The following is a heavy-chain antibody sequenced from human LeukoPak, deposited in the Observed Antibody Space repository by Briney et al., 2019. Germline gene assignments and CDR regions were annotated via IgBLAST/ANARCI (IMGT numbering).Heavy chain of an antibody. D-gene: IGHD3-22*01. J-gene: IGHJ4*02. CDR2: TYYRSKWYN. Sequence: HSQTLSLTCAISGDSVSSNSAAWNWIRQSPSRGLGWLGRTYYRSKWYNDYAVSVKSRITINPDTSKNQFSLQLNSVTAADTAVYYCARDIGGEWLLLHYFDYWGQGTLVTVSS. CDR3: ARDIGGEWLLLHYFDY. CDR1: GDSVSSNSAA. V-gene: IGHV6-1*01.